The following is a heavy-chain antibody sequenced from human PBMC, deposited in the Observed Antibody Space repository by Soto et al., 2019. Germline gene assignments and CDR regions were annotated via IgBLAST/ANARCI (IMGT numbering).Heavy chain of an antibody. J-gene: IGHJ6*02. V-gene: IGHV5-10-1*01. Sequence: PGESLKISCKGSGYSFTSYWISWVRQMPGKGLEWMGRIDPSDSYTNYSPSFQGHVTISADESISTAYLQWSSLKASDTAMYYCARRFKQLVPYYYGMDVWGQGTTVTVSS. D-gene: IGHD6-13*01. CDR1: GYSFTSYW. CDR3: ARRFKQLVPYYYGMDV. CDR2: IDPSDSYT.